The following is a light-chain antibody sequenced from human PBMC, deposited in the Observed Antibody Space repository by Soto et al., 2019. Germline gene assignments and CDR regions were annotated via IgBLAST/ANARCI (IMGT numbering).Light chain of an antibody. CDR1: QSISSY. CDR3: QQSYSTPRT. Sequence: DIQMTQSPSSLSASVGDRVTITCRASQSISSYLNWYQQKPAKAPKLLIYAASSLQSGVPSRFSGSGSGTDFTLTISSLQPEDFATYYCQQSYSTPRTFCQGTKVEIK. V-gene: IGKV1-39*01. J-gene: IGKJ1*01. CDR2: AAS.